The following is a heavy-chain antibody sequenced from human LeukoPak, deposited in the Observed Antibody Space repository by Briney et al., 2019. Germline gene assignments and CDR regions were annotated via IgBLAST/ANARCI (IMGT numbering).Heavy chain of an antibody. V-gene: IGHV3-30*02. D-gene: IGHD6-19*01. CDR2: IRYDGSNK. CDR3: AGTKYSSGWYAGY. CDR1: GFTFSSYG. Sequence: QLGGSLRLSCAASGFTFSSYGMHRVRQAPGKGLEWVAFIRYDGSNKYYADSVKGRFTISRDNSKNTLYLQMNSLRAEDTAVYYCAGTKYSSGWYAGYWGQGTLVTVSS. J-gene: IGHJ4*02.